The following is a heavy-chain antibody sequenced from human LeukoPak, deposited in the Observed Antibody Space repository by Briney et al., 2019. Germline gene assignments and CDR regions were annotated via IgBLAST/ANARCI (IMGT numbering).Heavy chain of an antibody. CDR2: INTVGSYI. CDR3: ATLRRNTDSSPLFYYYHY. CDR1: GFSFSSYS. J-gene: IGHJ4*02. Sequence: GGSLRLSCAASGFSFSSYSFSWVRQAPGKGLEWVSSINTVGSYIYYADPLKGRFTIARDNAKNSVYLQMDSLRAEDSAVYYCATLRRNTDSSPLFYYYHYWGQGTLVTVSS. V-gene: IGHV3-21*06. D-gene: IGHD3-22*01.